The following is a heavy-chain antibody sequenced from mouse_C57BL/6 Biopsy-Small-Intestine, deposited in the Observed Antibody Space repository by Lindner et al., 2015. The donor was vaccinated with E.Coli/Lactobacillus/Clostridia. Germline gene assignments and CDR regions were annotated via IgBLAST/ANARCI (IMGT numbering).Heavy chain of an antibody. D-gene: IGHD2-2*01. Sequence: VQLQESGAELARPGASVQLSCKASDFTFTSYGTSWVKQRTGQGLEWIGEIYPRSDNTKYNEKFKGRATLTADKSSITAYMELRSLTSEDSAVYFCARGGYDAYFDHWGQGTTLTVSS. CDR2: IYPRSDNT. J-gene: IGHJ2*01. CDR3: ARGGYDAYFDH. V-gene: IGHV1-81*01. CDR1: DFTFTSYG.